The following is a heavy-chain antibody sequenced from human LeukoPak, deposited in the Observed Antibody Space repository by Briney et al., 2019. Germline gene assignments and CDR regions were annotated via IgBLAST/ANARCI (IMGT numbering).Heavy chain of an antibody. D-gene: IGHD3-3*01. V-gene: IGHV3-11*01. CDR3: ARDERLLSFLK. J-gene: IGHJ4*02. Sequence: PGGSLRLSCAASGFTFSDSYMTWVRQAPGKGVEWVAYISGSGHDINYSDSVKGRFTISRDNAKNSLYLQMNSLRAEDTAIYYCARDERLLSFLKWGQGTLVTVSS. CDR1: GFTFSDSY. CDR2: ISGSGHDI.